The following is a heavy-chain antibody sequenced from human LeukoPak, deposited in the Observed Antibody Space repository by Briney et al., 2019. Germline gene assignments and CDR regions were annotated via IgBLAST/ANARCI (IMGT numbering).Heavy chain of an antibody. CDR2: IRYDGSNQ. CDR3: AKEGGYYYDSSGYSSYFDY. Sequence: GGSLKLSCAASGFTFSSYGMHWVRQAPGKGLEWVTFIRYDGSNQYYADSVKGRFTISRDNSKNTLYLQMNSLRAEDTAVYYCAKEGGYYYDSSGYSSYFDYWGQGTLVTVSS. J-gene: IGHJ4*02. V-gene: IGHV3-30*02. D-gene: IGHD3-22*01. CDR1: GFTFSSYG.